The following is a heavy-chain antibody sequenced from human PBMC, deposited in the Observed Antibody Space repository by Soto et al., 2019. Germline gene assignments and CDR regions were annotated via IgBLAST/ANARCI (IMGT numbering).Heavy chain of an antibody. CDR2: IYHGGTT. D-gene: IGHD1-1*01. J-gene: IGHJ4*02. V-gene: IGHV4-4*02. CDR3: ARSAGGNSFFEY. CDR1: GDSVSTSNW. Sequence: SETLSLTCAVSGDSVSTSNWWSWVRQPPGNGLEWIGEIYHGGTTNYNPSLKSRVTLSVDKSKNQFSLRLTSVTAADTAVYYCARSAGGNSFFEYWGQGTLVTVTS.